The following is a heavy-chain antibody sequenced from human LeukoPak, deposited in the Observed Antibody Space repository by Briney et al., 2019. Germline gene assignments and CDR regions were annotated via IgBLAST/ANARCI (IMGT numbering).Heavy chain of an antibody. Sequence: GSLRLSCAASGFTFSSYWMHWVRQAPGKGLVWVSRFNSDGSSTSYADSVKGRFTISRDNAKNSLYLQMNSLRAEDTAVYYCARGLYSSSWLYDYWGQGTLVTVSS. J-gene: IGHJ4*02. CDR2: FNSDGSST. D-gene: IGHD6-13*01. CDR1: GFTFSSYW. CDR3: ARGLYSSSWLYDY. V-gene: IGHV3-74*01.